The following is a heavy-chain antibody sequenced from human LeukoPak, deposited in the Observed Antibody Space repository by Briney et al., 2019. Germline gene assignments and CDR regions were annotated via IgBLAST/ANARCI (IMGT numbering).Heavy chain of an antibody. V-gene: IGHV4-59*12. CDR3: ARDQALGYGWPTVLAIDI. CDR1: GGSISSYY. CDR2: IHYSGST. J-gene: IGHJ3*02. D-gene: IGHD6-19*01. Sequence: SETLSLTCTVSGGSISSYYWSWIRQPPGKGLEWIGYIHYSGSTSYNSSLKSRVTISVDTSKNQFSLKLSSVTAADTDVYYCARDQALGYGWPTVLAIDIWGQGTMVTVSS.